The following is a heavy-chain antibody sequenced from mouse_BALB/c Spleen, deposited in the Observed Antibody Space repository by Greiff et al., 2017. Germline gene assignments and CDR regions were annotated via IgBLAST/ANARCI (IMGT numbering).Heavy chain of an antibody. CDR1: GYTFTSYW. CDR2: INPSNGRT. D-gene: IGHD2-3*01. V-gene: IGHV1S81*02. J-gene: IGHJ2*01. Sequence: VQLQQPGAELVKPGASVKLSCKASGYTFTSYWMHWVKQRPGQGLEWIGEINPSNGRTNYNEKFKSKATLTVDKSSSTAYMQLSSLTSEDSAVYYCAREGNGYSYFDYWGQGTTLTVSS. CDR3: AREGNGYSYFDY.